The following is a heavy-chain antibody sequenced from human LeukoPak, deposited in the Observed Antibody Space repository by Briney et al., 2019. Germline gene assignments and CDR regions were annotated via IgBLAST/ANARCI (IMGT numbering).Heavy chain of an antibody. CDR3: AREATMVRGLYNY. CDR1: GFTFSSYW. V-gene: IGHV3-7*01. D-gene: IGHD3-10*01. J-gene: IGHJ4*02. Sequence: GGSLRLSCAASGFTFSSYWMSWVRQAPGKGLEWVANIKQDGSETYYVDSVKGRFTISRDNAKNSLSLQMNSLRVEDTAVYYCAREATMVRGLYNYWGQGTLVTVSS. CDR2: IKQDGSET.